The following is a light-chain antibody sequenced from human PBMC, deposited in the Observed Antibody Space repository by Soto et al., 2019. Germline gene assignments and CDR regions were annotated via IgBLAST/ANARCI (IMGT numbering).Light chain of an antibody. CDR2: AAS. CDR3: QQYYSYPQD. V-gene: IGKV1-8*01. J-gene: IGKJ3*01. Sequence: AIRMAQSPSLLSASTGNRVTITCRASQGISSYLAWYQQKPGKAPKLLIYAASTLQSGVPSRFSGSGSGTDFTLPISCLQSEDFETYYSQQYYSYPQDFGPVT. CDR1: QGISSY.